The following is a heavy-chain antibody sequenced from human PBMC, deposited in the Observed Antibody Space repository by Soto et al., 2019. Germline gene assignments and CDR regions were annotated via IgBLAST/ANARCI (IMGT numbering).Heavy chain of an antibody. D-gene: IGHD5-12*01. V-gene: IGHV3-21*01. J-gene: IGHJ6*02. CDR2: ISSSSSSYI. CDR3: ARDRWLRTPGHPSGMDV. Sequence: EVQLVESGGGLVKPGGSLRLSCAASGFTFSSYSMNWVRQAPGKGLEWVSSISSSSSSYIYYADSVKGRFTISRDNAKNSLYLQMNSLRAEDTAVYYCARDRWLRTPGHPSGMDVWGQGTTVTVSS. CDR1: GFTFSSYS.